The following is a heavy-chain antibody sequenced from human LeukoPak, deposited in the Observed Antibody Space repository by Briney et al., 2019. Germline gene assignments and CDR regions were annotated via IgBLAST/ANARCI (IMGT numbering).Heavy chain of an antibody. D-gene: IGHD1-26*01. Sequence: GGTLRLSCAASGLTFSSYGMSWVRQAPGRGLEGVSALSTTGGTTYYADSVRGRFTISRDNSRNTLYLQMNSLRVEDTAVYYCARRIVGPSSGGDYWGQGTPVTVSS. CDR1: GLTFSSYG. CDR3: ARRIVGPSSGGDY. CDR2: LSTTGGTT. V-gene: IGHV3-23*01. J-gene: IGHJ4*02.